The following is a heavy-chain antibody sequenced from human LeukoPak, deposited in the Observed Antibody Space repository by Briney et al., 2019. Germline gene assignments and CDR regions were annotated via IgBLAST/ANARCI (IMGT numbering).Heavy chain of an antibody. CDR3: ARMDGYNRIFDY. J-gene: IGHJ4*02. D-gene: IGHD5-24*01. CDR1: GGTFSSYA. Sequence: SVKVSCKASGGTFSSYAISWVRQAPGQGLEWMGGIIPIFGTANYAQKFQGRVTITTDESTSTAYMELSSLRSEATAVYYCARMDGYNRIFDYWGQGTLVTVSS. CDR2: IIPIFGTA. V-gene: IGHV1-69*05.